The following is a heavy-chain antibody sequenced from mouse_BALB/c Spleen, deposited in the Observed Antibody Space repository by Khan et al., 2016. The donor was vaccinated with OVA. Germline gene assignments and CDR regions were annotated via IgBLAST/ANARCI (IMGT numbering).Heavy chain of an antibody. CDR1: GYTFTTYT. CDR3: AREGAYYRSDGWFSY. D-gene: IGHD2-14*01. J-gene: IGHJ3*01. V-gene: IGHV1-4*01. Sequence: QVQLQQSGAELARPGASVKMSCKASGYTFTTYTMHWVKQRPGQGLEWIGYINPSNGYTNYNQKFKDKSTLTADKSPSKAYMQLSSLTSDYSAVYYCAREGAYYRSDGWFSYWGQGTLVTVSA. CDR2: INPSNGYT.